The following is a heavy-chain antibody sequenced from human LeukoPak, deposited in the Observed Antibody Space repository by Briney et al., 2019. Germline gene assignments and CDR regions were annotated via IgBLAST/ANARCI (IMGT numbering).Heavy chain of an antibody. J-gene: IGHJ4*02. CDR3: ARDHGYCSGGSCPRGYSFDY. V-gene: IGHV3-30-3*01. Sequence: GGSLRLSCAASGSTFSSYAMHWVRQAPGKGLEWVAVISYDGSNKYYADSVKGRFTISRDNSKNTLYLQMNSLRAEDTAVYYCARDHGYCSGGSCPRGYSFDYWGEGTLVTVSS. CDR2: ISYDGSNK. D-gene: IGHD2-15*01. CDR1: GSTFSSYA.